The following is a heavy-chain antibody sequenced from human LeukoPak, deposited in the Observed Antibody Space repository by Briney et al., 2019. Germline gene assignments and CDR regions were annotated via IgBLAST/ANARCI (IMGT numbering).Heavy chain of an antibody. CDR2: ISGSGGST. D-gene: IGHD3-3*01. J-gene: IGHJ4*02. CDR1: GFTFSSYA. Sequence: GGSLRLSCAASGFTFSSYAMTWVRQAPGKGLEWVSPISGSGGSTYYADSVKGRFTISRDNSKNTLYLQMNSPRAEDTAVYYCANDFWSGYYGDYWGQGTLVTVSS. V-gene: IGHV3-23*01. CDR3: ANDFWSGYYGDY.